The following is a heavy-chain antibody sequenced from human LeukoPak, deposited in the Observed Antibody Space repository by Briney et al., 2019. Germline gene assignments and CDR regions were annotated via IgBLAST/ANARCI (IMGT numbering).Heavy chain of an antibody. CDR3: AKVMGDYGWGVVAFDI. CDR1: GFTFSSYG. D-gene: IGHD4-17*01. V-gene: IGHV3-30*18. J-gene: IGHJ3*02. Sequence: QPGRSLRLSCAASGFTFSSYGMHWVRQAPGKGLEWVAVISYDGSNKYYADSVKGRFTISRDNSKNTLYLQMNSLRAEDTAVYYCAKVMGDYGWGVVAFDIWGQGTMVTVSS. CDR2: ISYDGSNK.